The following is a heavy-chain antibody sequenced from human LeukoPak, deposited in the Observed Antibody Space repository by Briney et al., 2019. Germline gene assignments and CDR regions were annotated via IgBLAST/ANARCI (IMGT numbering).Heavy chain of an antibody. Sequence: GGSLRLSCAASGFTFSNYWIHWVRQAPGKGLVWASRINSDGSRTSYADSVKGRFTTSRDNAKNTVYLQMNSLRAEDTAVYYRARSTYTSTSSAYWGQGTLVTVSS. V-gene: IGHV3-74*01. CDR2: INSDGSRT. CDR3: ARSTYTSTSSAY. J-gene: IGHJ4*02. D-gene: IGHD6-6*01. CDR1: GFTFSNYW.